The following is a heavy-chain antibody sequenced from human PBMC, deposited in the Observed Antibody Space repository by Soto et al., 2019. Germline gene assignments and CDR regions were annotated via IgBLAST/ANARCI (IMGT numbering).Heavy chain of an antibody. V-gene: IGHV1-46*01. Sequence: ASVKVSCKASGYTFTSYYMHWVRQPPGQGLEWMGIINPSGGSTSYAQKFQGRVTMTRDTSTSTVYMELSSLRSEDTAVYYCARDVGSRQPYYYYGMDVWGQGTTVPVSS. CDR1: GYTFTSYY. CDR3: ARDVGSRQPYYYYGMDV. D-gene: IGHD2-15*01. J-gene: IGHJ6*02. CDR2: INPSGGST.